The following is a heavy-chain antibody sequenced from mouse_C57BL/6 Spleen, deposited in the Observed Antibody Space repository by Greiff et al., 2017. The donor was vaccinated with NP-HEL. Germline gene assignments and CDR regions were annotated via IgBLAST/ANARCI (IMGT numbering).Heavy chain of an antibody. V-gene: IGHV1-18*01. D-gene: IGHD1-1*01. CDR2: INPNNGGT. J-gene: IGHJ4*01. CDR3: ARTIYYGSSSHMDY. CDR1: GYTFTDYN. Sequence: EVQLQQSGPELVKPGASVKIPCKASGYTFTDYNMDWVKQSHGKSLEWIGDINPNNGGTIYNQKFKGKATLTVDKSSSTAYMELRSLTSEDTAVYYCARTIYYGSSSHMDYWGQGTSVTVSS.